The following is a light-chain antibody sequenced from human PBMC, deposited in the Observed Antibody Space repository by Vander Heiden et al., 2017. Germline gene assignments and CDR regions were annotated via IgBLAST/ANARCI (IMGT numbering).Light chain of an antibody. CDR2: AAA. V-gene: IGKV1-39*01. CDR3: QQRYSTPRT. J-gene: IGKJ1*01. CDR1: QSISSY. Sequence: DIQMPQSPSSLSASVGDRVTITCRASQSISSYLNAYQQKPGNAPKLLIYAAASLRSGVPSRFSGSGSGTDYTLTISSLQPEEFATYYCQQRYSTPRTFGQGTKVEIK.